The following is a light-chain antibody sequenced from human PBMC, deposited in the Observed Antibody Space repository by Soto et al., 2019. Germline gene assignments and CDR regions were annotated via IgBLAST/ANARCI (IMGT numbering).Light chain of an antibody. V-gene: IGLV2-11*01. CDR1: SSDVGGYNY. CDR3: CTYAGSYTYV. J-gene: IGLJ1*01. Sequence: QSALTQPRSVSGSPGQSVTISCTGTSSDVGGYNYVSWYQHHPGKAPKFMIYDVNKPPSGVPARFSGSKSGNTASLTISGLQAEDEADYYCCTYAGSYTYVFGTGTKGTVL. CDR2: DVN.